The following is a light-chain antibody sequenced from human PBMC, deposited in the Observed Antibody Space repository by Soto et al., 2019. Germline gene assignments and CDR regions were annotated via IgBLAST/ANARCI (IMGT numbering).Light chain of an antibody. V-gene: IGKV3-11*01. J-gene: IGKJ5*01. CDR2: DAS. CDR3: QQRSNWPLIT. CDR1: LSVSVY. Sequence: VVLTHSPATLSLSPLERATLSFMTSLSVSVYLDWYQQKPGQAPRLLIYDASNRATGVPARFSGSGSGTDFTLTISSLEPEDFAVYYCQQRSNWPLITFGQGTRLEIK.